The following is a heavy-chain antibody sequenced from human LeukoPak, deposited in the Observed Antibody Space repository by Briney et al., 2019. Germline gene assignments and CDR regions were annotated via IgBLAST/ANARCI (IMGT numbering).Heavy chain of an antibody. CDR3: ARAGSWGFDY. Sequence: SETLSLTCAVYGGSFSDYWWTWIRQSPGKGLEWIGEVNHSGRTNYNPSLKSRVTISVDTSKNQFSLKLSSVTAADTAVYYCARAGSWGFDYWGQGTLVTVSS. CDR1: GGSFSDYW. D-gene: IGHD6-13*01. J-gene: IGHJ4*02. V-gene: IGHV4-34*01. CDR2: VNHSGRT.